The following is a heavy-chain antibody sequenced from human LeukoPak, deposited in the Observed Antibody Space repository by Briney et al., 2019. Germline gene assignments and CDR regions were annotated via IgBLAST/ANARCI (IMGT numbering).Heavy chain of an antibody. V-gene: IGHV3-48*04. J-gene: IGHJ4*02. D-gene: IGHD1-26*01. CDR2: ISSSSSTI. CDR3: ARPLVGATN. Sequence: SGGSLRLSCAASGFTFSSYSMNWVRQAPGKGLEWVSYISSSSSTIYYADSVKGRFTISRDNAKNSLYLQMNSLRAEDTAVYYCARPLVGATNWGQGTLVTVSS. CDR1: GFTFSSYS.